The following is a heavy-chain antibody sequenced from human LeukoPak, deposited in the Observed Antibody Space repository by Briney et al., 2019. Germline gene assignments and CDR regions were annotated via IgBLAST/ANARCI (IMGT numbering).Heavy chain of an antibody. J-gene: IGHJ5*02. CDR1: GYTFTSYY. CDR2: INPSGGST. CDR3: ARDLYKGLPFFLGLRLGELPSQGRIVNSWFDP. Sequence: ASVKVSCKASGYTFTSYYMHWVRQAPGQGLEWMGIINPSGGSTSYAQKFQGRVTMTRDTSTSTVYMELSSLRSEDTAVYYCARDLYKGLPFFLGLRLGELPSQGRIVNSWFDPWGQGTLVTVSS. V-gene: IGHV1-46*01. D-gene: IGHD3-16*02.